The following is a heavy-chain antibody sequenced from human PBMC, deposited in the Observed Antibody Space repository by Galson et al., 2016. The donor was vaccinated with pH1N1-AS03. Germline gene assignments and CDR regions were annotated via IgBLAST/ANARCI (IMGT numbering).Heavy chain of an antibody. D-gene: IGHD3-3*01. J-gene: IGHJ5*02. Sequence: SLRLSCAASGFTFSIYAVHWVRQAPGKGLEWVSGVGGVDGSLWYAESVKGRFTVPRDNSKGTLDLQMNSLRADDTAVYYCARGSGSPHWFDPWGQGTLVTVSS. CDR1: GFTFSIYA. V-gene: IGHV3-23*01. CDR3: ARGSGSPHWFDP. CDR2: VGGVDGSL.